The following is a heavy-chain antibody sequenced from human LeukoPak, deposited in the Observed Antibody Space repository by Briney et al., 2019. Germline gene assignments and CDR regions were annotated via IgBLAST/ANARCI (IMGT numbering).Heavy chain of an antibody. J-gene: IGHJ4*02. CDR1: GGSISSTNYY. V-gene: IGHV4-39*01. D-gene: IGHD3-16*01. Sequence: SETLSLTCTVSGGSISSTNYYWGWIRQPPGKGLEWIGSAYYSGGSYYNPSLKSRVTISVDTSKNQFSLKLSSVTAADTAVYYCARHDDYVWGTHPSWGQGTLVTVSS. CDR2: AYYSGGS. CDR3: ARHDDYVWGTHPS.